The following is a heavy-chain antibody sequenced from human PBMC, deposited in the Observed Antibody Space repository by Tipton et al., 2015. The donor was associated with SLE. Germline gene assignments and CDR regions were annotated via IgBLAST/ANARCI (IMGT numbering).Heavy chain of an antibody. J-gene: IGHJ2*01. CDR2: IYYSGST. CDR1: GGSFSTHY. Sequence: TLSLTCSVSGGSFSTHYWSWIRQPPGKGLVWIGCIYYSGSTSYNPSLRSRVSLSLDTSKNHFSLTLTSVTAADTAVYFCARFPNPYGEVAGYFDLWGRGTLVTVSS. CDR3: ARFPNPYGEVAGYFDL. D-gene: IGHD6-19*01. V-gene: IGHV4-59*08.